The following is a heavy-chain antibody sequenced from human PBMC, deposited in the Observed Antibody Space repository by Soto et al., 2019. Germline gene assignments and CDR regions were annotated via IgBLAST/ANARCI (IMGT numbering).Heavy chain of an antibody. Sequence: QVQLQESGPGLVKPSDTLSLTCAVSGFSISSNNWWGWIRQPPGKGLEWIGYIYQTGSTHHNPSLKSRXNMXVXASGSQFSLKLSSVTAVDTAVYYCVKKTDGYNPFDYWGQGTLVTVSS. V-gene: IGHV4-28*01. J-gene: IGHJ4*02. CDR3: VKKTDGYNPFDY. CDR2: IYQTGST. D-gene: IGHD5-12*01. CDR1: GFSISSNNW.